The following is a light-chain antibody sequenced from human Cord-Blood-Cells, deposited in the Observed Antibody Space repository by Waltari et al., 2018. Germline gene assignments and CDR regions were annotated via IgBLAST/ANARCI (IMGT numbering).Light chain of an antibody. CDR2: DVS. CDR3: SSYTSSSTLV. J-gene: IGLJ1*01. V-gene: IGLV2-14*01. Sequence: QSALTQPASVSGSPGQSITISCAGTSSDVGGYNYVSWYQQHPGKAPKLMIYDVSKLPSGVSNRFSGSKSGNTASLTISGLQAEDEADYYCSSYTSSSTLVFGTGTKVTVL. CDR1: SSDVGGYNY.